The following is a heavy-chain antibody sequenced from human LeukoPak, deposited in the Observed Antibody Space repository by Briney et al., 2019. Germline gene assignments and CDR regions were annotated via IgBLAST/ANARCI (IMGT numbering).Heavy chain of an antibody. CDR1: GSSISGYY. Sequence: PSQTLSLTCNVSGSSISGYYWSWIRQPPGKGLEWVAYIYGSGSTNYNPSLKSRVTISVDASKNQFSLKLNNMSAADTALYYCARGGRYYGSGTYWNYWGQGTLVTVSS. J-gene: IGHJ4*02. CDR2: IYGSGST. V-gene: IGHV4-59*01. CDR3: ARGGRYYGSGTYWNY. D-gene: IGHD3-10*01.